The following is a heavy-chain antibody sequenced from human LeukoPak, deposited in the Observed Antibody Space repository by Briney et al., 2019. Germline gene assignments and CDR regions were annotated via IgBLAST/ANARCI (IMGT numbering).Heavy chain of an antibody. CDR2: ISSSSSTI. Sequence: GGSLRLSCAASGFTFSSYSMNWVRQAPGKGLEWVSYISSSSSTIYYADSVKGRFTISRDNAKNSLCLQMNSLRAEDTAVYYCARDPRGLYGDSYVIFDYWGQGTLVTVSS. CDR1: GFTFSSYS. V-gene: IGHV3-48*04. J-gene: IGHJ4*02. D-gene: IGHD4-17*01. CDR3: ARDPRGLYGDSYVIFDY.